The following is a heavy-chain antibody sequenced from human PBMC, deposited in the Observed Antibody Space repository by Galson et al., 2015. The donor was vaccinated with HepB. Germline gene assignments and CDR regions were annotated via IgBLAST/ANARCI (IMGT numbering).Heavy chain of an antibody. J-gene: IGHJ5*02. V-gene: IGHV3-30*04. D-gene: IGHD4-17*01. CDR3: ARDPNDYGDYVGWFDP. CDR2: ISYDGSNK. Sequence: SLRLSCAASGFTFSSYAMHWVRQAPGKGLEWVAVISYDGSNKYYADSVKGRFTISRDNSKNTLYLQMNSLRAEDTAVYYCARDPNDYGDYVGWFDPWGQGTLVTVSS. CDR1: GFTFSSYA.